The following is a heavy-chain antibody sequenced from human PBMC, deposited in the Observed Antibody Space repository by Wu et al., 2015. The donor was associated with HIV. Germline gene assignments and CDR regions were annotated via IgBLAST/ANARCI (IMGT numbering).Heavy chain of an antibody. D-gene: IGHD4-11*01. CDR3: ARLQSLHGLYSNADY. Sequence: QVQLVQSGTEIKKPGSSVKVSCKASRDTFKRFAISWVRQAPGQGLEWMGWINPNRGGTKYAQKFQGRVTMTRDTAVSTAYMELNSLRSDDTAVYYCARLQSLHGLYSNADYWGQGTLVTVSS. CDR1: RDTFKRFA. J-gene: IGHJ4*02. V-gene: IGHV1-2*02. CDR2: INPNRGGT.